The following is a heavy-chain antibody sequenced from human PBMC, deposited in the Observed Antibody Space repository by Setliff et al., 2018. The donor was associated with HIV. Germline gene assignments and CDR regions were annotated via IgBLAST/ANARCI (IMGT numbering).Heavy chain of an antibody. V-gene: IGHV4-34*12. D-gene: IGHD6-19*01. Sequence: PSETLSLTCTLYGGSLTNYYWTWIRQSPEKGLEWIGEIVDSGSTNYSPSLKSRVPISVDTSKNQFSLKLSSLTAADTAVYYCARHEPYSSGWFVDYWGQGTLVTVSS. CDR2: IVDSGST. J-gene: IGHJ4*02. CDR3: ARHEPYSSGWFVDY. CDR1: GGSLTNYY.